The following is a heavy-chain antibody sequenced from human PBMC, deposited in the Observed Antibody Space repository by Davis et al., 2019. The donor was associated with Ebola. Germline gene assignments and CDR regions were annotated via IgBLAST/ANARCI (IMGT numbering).Heavy chain of an antibody. V-gene: IGHV3-23*01. CDR2: ISGSGVST. D-gene: IGHD2-15*01. CDR1: GFTFSSYS. CDR3: ARDRYCSGGSCYLDY. Sequence: GGSLRLSCAASGFTFSSYSMSWVRQAPGKGLEWVSPISGSGVSTYYADSVKGRFTFSRDNAKNSLYLQMNSLRAEDTAVYYCARDRYCSGGSCYLDYWGQGTLVTVSS. J-gene: IGHJ4*02.